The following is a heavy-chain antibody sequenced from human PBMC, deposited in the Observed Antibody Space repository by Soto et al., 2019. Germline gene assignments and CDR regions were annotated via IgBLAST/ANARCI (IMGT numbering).Heavy chain of an antibody. D-gene: IGHD5-12*01. J-gene: IGHJ4*02. V-gene: IGHV4-4*07. CDR3: AREGSYSAYNFAHGIQLWSFDF. Sequence: ILSLTCTVSGGSINTFYWSWVRQPAGKGLEWIGRIFSSGSTSFNPSLESRVAMSVDTSKNHFSLNLSSVTAADMAVYYCAREGSYSAYNFAHGIQLWSFDFWGQGALVTVSS. CDR1: GGSINTFY. CDR2: IFSSGST.